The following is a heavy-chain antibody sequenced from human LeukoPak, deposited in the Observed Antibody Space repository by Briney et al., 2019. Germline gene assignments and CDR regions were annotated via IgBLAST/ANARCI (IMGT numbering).Heavy chain of an antibody. Sequence: SVKVSCKASGNSISNYAVSWVRQAPGQGFEWMGGLIPIFGTADYAQKFQGRVTITADQSTSTTYMALSSLKSEDTATYYCTTRACHAGGCSSSFYYYYGLHFWGQGTTVSVSS. J-gene: IGHJ6*02. CDR1: GNSISNYA. CDR2: LIPIFGTA. D-gene: IGHD3-16*01. CDR3: TTRACHAGGCSSSFYYYYGLHF. V-gene: IGHV1-69*01.